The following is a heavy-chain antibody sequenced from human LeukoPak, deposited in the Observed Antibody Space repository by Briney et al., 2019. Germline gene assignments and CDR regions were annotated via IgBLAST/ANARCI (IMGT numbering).Heavy chain of an antibody. J-gene: IGHJ4*02. V-gene: IGHV2-5*02. Sequence: ESGPTLVKPTQTLTLTCTFSGFSLSTSGVGVGWIRQPPGKALEWLALIYWDDDKRYSPSLKSRLTITKDTSKNQVVLTMANMDPVDTATYYCARQYLYQREKIMITFGGVIANWGQGTLVTVSS. D-gene: IGHD3-16*02. CDR3: ARQYLYQREKIMITFGGVIAN. CDR1: GFSLSTSGVG. CDR2: IYWDDDK.